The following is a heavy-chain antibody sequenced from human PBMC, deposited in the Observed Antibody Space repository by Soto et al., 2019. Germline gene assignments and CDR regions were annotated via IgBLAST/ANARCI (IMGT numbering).Heavy chain of an antibody. CDR3: ARTYYDFWSCSGYWFDT. Sequence: PVGSLRLSCAASGFTFSSYSMNWVRQAPGKGLEWVSYISSSSSTIYYADSVKGRLTISRDNAKNSLYLQMNSLRDEDTAVYYCARTYYDFWSCSGYWFDTWGREPWSP. D-gene: IGHD3-3*01. CDR1: GFTFSSYS. J-gene: IGHJ5*02. CDR2: ISSSSSTI. V-gene: IGHV3-48*02.